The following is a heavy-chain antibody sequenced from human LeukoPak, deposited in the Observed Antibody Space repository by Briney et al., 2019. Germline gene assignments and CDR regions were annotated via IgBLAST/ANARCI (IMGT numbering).Heavy chain of an antibody. D-gene: IGHD3-22*01. Sequence: ASVKVSCKASGGTFSSYAISWVRQAPGQGLEWMGGIIPIFGTANYAQKFQGRVTITTDESTSTAYMELSSLRSEDTAVYYCASEGNSNYYDSSGLNWFDPWGQGTLVTVSS. J-gene: IGHJ5*02. CDR3: ASEGNSNYYDSSGLNWFDP. CDR2: IIPIFGTA. V-gene: IGHV1-69*05. CDR1: GGTFSSYA.